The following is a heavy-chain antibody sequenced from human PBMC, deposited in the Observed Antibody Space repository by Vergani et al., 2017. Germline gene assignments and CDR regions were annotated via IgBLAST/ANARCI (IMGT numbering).Heavy chain of an antibody. J-gene: IGHJ4*02. CDR1: VFIFSDFA. D-gene: IGHD3-3*01. Sequence: QVQLMESGGGVVQPGKSLRLSCVGSVFIFSDFAIHWVRQAPGKGLEWLAVISYDGNKIYYSKPVKGRFTISRDNSKNTVYLQINSLTTDDTSFYYCARDYDFWSGYYKGFDNWGQGTLVTVSS. CDR2: ISYDGNKI. CDR3: ARDYDFWSGYYKGFDN. V-gene: IGHV3-30*19.